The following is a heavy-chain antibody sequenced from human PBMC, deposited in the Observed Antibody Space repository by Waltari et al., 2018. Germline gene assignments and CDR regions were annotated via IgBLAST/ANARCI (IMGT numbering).Heavy chain of an antibody. Sequence: QVQLVESGGGVVQPGRSLRLSCAASGFTFSSYGMHWVRQAPGKGLEWVAVIWYDGSNKYYADSVKGRFTISRDNSKNTLYLQMNSLRAEDTAVYYCAKDRGYYDSSTFDYWGQGTLVTVSS. CDR3: AKDRGYYDSSTFDY. V-gene: IGHV3-33*06. J-gene: IGHJ4*02. D-gene: IGHD3-22*01. CDR2: IWYDGSNK. CDR1: GFTFSSYG.